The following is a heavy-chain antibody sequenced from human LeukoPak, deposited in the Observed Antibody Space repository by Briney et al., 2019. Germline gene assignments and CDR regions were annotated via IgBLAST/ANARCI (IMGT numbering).Heavy chain of an antibody. CDR2: ISSSSSYI. J-gene: IGHJ4*02. Sequence: SGGSLRLSCAASGFTFSSYSMSWVRPAPGKGLEWVSAISSSSSYIYYADSVKVRFTISRDNAKNSLYLQMNSRRAEDTDVYYCARDIDYDSSGYTDYWGQGTLVTVSS. CDR3: ARDIDYDSSGYTDY. CDR1: GFTFSSYS. V-gene: IGHV3-21*01. D-gene: IGHD3-22*01.